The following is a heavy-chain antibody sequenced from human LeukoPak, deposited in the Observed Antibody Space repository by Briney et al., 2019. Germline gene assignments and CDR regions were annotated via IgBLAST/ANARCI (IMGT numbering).Heavy chain of an antibody. V-gene: IGHV3-11*04. Sequence: RGSLRLSCAASGFTFSDYYMSCIRQAPRKGLGCVSYISSSVSTIYYADSVKGRFTISRDNAKNSLYLPKTSLRADDAPVYYCPSHKDYYASRETWGQGTLVSVSS. CDR3: PSHKDYYASRET. D-gene: IGHD3-10*01. J-gene: IGHJ5*02. CDR1: GFTFSDYY. CDR2: ISSSVSTI.